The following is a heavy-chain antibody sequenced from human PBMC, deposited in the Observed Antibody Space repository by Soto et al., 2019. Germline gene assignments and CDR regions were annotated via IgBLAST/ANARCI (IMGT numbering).Heavy chain of an antibody. D-gene: IGHD6-19*01. J-gene: IGHJ5*02. CDR2: INSDGSST. Sequence: GGSLRLSCAASGFTFSSYWMHWVRQAPGKGLVWVSRINSDGSSTSYADSVKGRFTISRDNAKNTLYLQMNSLRAEDTAVYYCARGLGIAVAGSKPNWFDPWGQGTLVTVSS. CDR3: ARGLGIAVAGSKPNWFDP. CDR1: GFTFSSYW. V-gene: IGHV3-74*01.